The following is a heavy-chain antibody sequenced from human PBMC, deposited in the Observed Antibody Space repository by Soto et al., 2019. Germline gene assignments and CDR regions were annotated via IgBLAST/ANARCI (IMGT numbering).Heavy chain of an antibody. Sequence: QVQLQESGPGLVKPSETLSLTCTVSGGSISSYYWSWIRQPPGKGLEWIGYMYYSGSTNYNPSLKSRVTIXXXTXXKQLSLKISSVTAADTAVYYCARGSGNYYYYGLDVWGQGTTVTVSS. V-gene: IGHV4-59*01. J-gene: IGHJ6*02. D-gene: IGHD1-26*01. CDR3: ARGSGNYYYYGLDV. CDR2: MYYSGST. CDR1: GGSISSYY.